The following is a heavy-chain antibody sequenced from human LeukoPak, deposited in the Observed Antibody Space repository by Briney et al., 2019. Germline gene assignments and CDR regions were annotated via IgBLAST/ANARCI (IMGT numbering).Heavy chain of an antibody. CDR3: ARTLNFTIFGVINHYFDS. J-gene: IGHJ4*02. CDR2: IIPLFHTV. V-gene: IGHV1-69*05. CDR1: GGTFSNYA. D-gene: IGHD3-3*01. Sequence: SVKVSCKASGGTFSNYAISWVRQAPGQGLEWMGGIIPLFHTVHYAQKFQGRVTITTDESTSTAYMELSSLRSEDTAVYYCARTLNFTIFGVINHYFDSWGQGTLVTVSS.